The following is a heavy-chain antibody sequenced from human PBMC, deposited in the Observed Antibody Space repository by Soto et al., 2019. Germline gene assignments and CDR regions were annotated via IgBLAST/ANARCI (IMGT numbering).Heavy chain of an antibody. CDR3: ARGQRALITYGPFEH. D-gene: IGHD4-17*01. V-gene: IGHV3-23*01. CDR2: FSGTGGYT. CDR1: GFTLSSYA. Sequence: XGSLRLSCAASGFTLSSYAMSWVRQAPGKGLEWVSTFSGTGGYTYYADSVKGRFTISRDDSKNTLFLHMNSLRAADTAVYYCARGQRALITYGPFEHWGPGTLVTVSS. J-gene: IGHJ4*02.